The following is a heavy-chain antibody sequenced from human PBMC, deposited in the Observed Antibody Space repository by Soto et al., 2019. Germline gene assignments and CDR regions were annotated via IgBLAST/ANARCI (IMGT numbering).Heavy chain of an antibody. CDR1: GGTFSSYA. V-gene: IGHV1-69*13. CDR3: ARSLGFNYYYYGMDV. D-gene: IGHD2-15*01. J-gene: IGHJ6*02. CDR2: IIPIFGTA. Sequence: SVKVSCKASGGTFSSYAISWVRQAPGQGLEWMGGIIPIFGTANYAQKFQGRVTITADESTSTAYMELSSLRSEDTAVYYCARSLGFNYYYYGMDVWGQGTTVTVSS.